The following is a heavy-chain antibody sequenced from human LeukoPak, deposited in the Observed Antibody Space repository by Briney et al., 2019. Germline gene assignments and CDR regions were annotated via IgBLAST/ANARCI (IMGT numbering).Heavy chain of an antibody. CDR2: IYYSGST. J-gene: IGHJ4*02. Sequence: SETLSLTCTVSGGSISSYYWSWIRQPPGKGLEWIGYIYYSGSTNNNPPLKSRVTISVDTPKNRSSLKLSSVTAADTAVYYCARGAATSATPFDYWGQGTLVTVSP. D-gene: IGHD2-2*02. CDR3: ARGAATSATPFDY. V-gene: IGHV4-59*01. CDR1: GGSISSYY.